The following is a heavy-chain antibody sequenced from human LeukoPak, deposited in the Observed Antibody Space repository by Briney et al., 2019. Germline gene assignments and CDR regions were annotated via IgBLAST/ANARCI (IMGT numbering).Heavy chain of an antibody. CDR1: GGTFSSYA. Sequence: SVKVSCKASGGTFSSYAISWVRQAPGQGLEWMGRIIPIFGTANYAQKFQGRVTITTDESTSTAYMELSSLRSEDTAVYYCARDHYYYSSGYEIWGQGTLVTVSS. V-gene: IGHV1-69*05. CDR2: IIPIFGTA. CDR3: ARDHYYYSSGYEI. J-gene: IGHJ4*02. D-gene: IGHD3-22*01.